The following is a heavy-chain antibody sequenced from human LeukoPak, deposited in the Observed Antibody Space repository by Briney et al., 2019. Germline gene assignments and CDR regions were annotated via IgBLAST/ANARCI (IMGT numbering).Heavy chain of an antibody. J-gene: IGHJ5*02. D-gene: IGHD2-2*01. CDR2: ISGSGVST. V-gene: IGHV3-23*01. Sequence: GGSLRLSCAASGFTFSNYAMSWVRQAPGKGLEWVSTISGSGVSTYYADSVTGRFTISRDNSKNTLYLQMNSLRAEDTAVYYCAKNKGVPVALPFDPWGQGTLVTVSS. CDR1: GFTFSNYA. CDR3: AKNKGVPVALPFDP.